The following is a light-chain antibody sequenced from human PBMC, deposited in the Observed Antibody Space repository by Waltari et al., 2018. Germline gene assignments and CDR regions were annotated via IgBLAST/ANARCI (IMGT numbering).Light chain of an antibody. CDR1: GGHSDHA. CDR3: QAWGTGTWV. CDR2: LTSDGSH. Sequence: QLVLTQSPSASASLGASVKLACTLSGGHSDHAIPWHQQRPEKGPRYLMKLTSDGSHKKGDGIPDRFSGSSSGAERYLTISSLQSEDEADYYCQAWGTGTWVFGGGTKLTVL. J-gene: IGLJ3*02. V-gene: IGLV4-69*01.